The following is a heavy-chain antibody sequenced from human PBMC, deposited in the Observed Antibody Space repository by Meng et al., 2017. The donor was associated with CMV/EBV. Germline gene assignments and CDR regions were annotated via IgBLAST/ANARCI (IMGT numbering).Heavy chain of an antibody. J-gene: IGHJ5*02. CDR3: AHRQYNCSSTSCFPSWFDP. D-gene: IGHD2-2*01. CDR1: GFSLSTSGVG. CDR2: IYWNDDK. Sequence: SGPTLVKPTQTLTLTCTFSGFSLSTSGVGVGWIRQHPGKALEWLALIYWNDDKRYSPSLKSRLTITKDTSKNQVVLTMTNMDPVDTATYYWAHRQYNCSSTSCFPSWFDPWGQGTLVTVSS. V-gene: IGHV2-5*01.